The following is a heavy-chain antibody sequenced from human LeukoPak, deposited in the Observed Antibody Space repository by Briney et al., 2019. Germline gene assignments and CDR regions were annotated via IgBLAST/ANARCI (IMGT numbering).Heavy chain of an antibody. Sequence: GGSLRLSCAASGFTFSSYTMNWVRQAPGKGLEWVSSISSSSTYKNYADSVKGRFTISRDNAKNSLYLQMNSLRAEDTAVYYCAREVPAKGDYYYMDVWGKGTTVTVSS. CDR2: ISSSSTYK. CDR1: GFTFSSYT. J-gene: IGHJ6*03. D-gene: IGHD2-2*01. CDR3: AREVPAKGDYYYMDV. V-gene: IGHV3-21*01.